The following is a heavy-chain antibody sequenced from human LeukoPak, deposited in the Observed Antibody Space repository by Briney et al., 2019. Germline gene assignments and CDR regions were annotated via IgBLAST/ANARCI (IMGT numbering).Heavy chain of an antibody. CDR2: ISGSGGST. V-gene: IGHV3-23*01. J-gene: IGHJ4*02. D-gene: IGHD2-2*01. CDR3: AKDLDCSSTSCYPDY. CDR1: GFTFSSYA. Sequence: GGSLRLSCAASGFTFSSYAMSWVRQAPGKGLEWVSAISGSGGSTYYADSVKGRFTISRDNSRNTLYLQMNSLRAEDTAVYYCAKDLDCSSTSCYPDYWGQGTLVTVSS.